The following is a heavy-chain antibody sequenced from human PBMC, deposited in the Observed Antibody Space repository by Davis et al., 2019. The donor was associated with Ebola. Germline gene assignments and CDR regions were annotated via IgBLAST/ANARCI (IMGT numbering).Heavy chain of an antibody. Sequence: GESLKISCAVSGFPITNYWTHWVRQAPGKGLVWVSRIKSDGSTIYADSVKGRFTISRDNAKNTLYLQMNSLRAEDTAVYYCAKDVFGRQSGVVVVAADWGQGTLVTVSS. J-gene: IGHJ4*02. CDR3: AKDVFGRQSGVVVVAAD. V-gene: IGHV3-74*01. CDR1: GFPITNYW. D-gene: IGHD2-15*01. CDR2: IKSDGST.